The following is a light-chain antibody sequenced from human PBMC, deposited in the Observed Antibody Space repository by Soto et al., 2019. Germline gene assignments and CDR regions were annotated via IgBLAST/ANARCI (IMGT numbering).Light chain of an antibody. J-gene: IGLJ1*01. CDR2: EVT. CDR1: SSDVGGYNY. Sequence: QAVVTQPASVSGSPGQSITISCTGTSSDVGGYNYVSWYQQHPGKAPKLIIYEVTNRPSGVSNRFSGSKSGNTASLTISGLQAEDEADYYCSSYTSSFTYVFGTGTKLTVL. V-gene: IGLV2-14*01. CDR3: SSYTSSFTYV.